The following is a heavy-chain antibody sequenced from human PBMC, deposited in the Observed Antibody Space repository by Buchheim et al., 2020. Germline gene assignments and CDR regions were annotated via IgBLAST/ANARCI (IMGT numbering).Heavy chain of an antibody. D-gene: IGHD4-17*01. CDR3: ASHDYGVGFDY. CDR1: GGSIRTSSFY. J-gene: IGHJ4*01. CDR2: MYYSGST. V-gene: IGHV4-39*01. Sequence: QLFLQESGPGLVKSSETLSLTCSVSGGSIRTSSFYWGWVRQPPGEGLEWIGTMYYSGSTYSNPSLESRVTISGDTSKNQFSLKLRSVTAADTAVYYCASHDYGVGFDYWGHGTL.